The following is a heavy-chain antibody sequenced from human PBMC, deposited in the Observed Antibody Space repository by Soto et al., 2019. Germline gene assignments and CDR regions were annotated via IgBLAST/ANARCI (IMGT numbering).Heavy chain of an antibody. CDR2: ISSSSSYT. CDR3: ARDLGAVTTGTSVDY. D-gene: IGHD4-17*01. Sequence: QVQLVESGGGLVKPGGSLRLSCAASGFTFSDYYMSWIRQAPGKGLEWVSYISSSSSYTNYADSVKGRFTISRDNAKNSLYLQMNSLRAEDTAVYYCARDLGAVTTGTSVDYWGQGTLVTVSS. CDR1: GFTFSDYY. V-gene: IGHV3-11*05. J-gene: IGHJ4*02.